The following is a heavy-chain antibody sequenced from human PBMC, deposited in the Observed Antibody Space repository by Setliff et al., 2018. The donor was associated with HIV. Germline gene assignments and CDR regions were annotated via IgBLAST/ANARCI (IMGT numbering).Heavy chain of an antibody. J-gene: IGHJ4*02. CDR3: ARDSGSTWYASSRSDY. Sequence: GGSLRLSCAASGFTFSTYGMHWVRQAPGKGLEWVAVIWSDGSNKYYADSVKGRFTISRDNARNSLYLQMNSLRAEDTAVYYCARDSGSTWYASSRSDYWGQGTLVTVSS. CDR1: GFTFSTYG. CDR2: IWSDGSNK. V-gene: IGHV3-33*01. D-gene: IGHD6-13*01.